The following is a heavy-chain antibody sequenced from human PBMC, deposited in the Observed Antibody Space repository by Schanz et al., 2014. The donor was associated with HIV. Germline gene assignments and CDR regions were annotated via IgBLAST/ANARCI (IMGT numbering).Heavy chain of an antibody. CDR1: GFIFRDYA. V-gene: IGHV3-30*04. D-gene: IGHD3-3*01. Sequence: QVQLVESGGGVVQPGRSLRLSCAGSGFIFRDYALHWVRQAPGKGLEWVAVISYDRSHKYYADSVKGRFTISRDISKNTLYLQMTNLRADDTAVYYCAKDNYDFWSGYPLDGMDVWGQGTTVTVSS. J-gene: IGHJ6*02. CDR3: AKDNYDFWSGYPLDGMDV. CDR2: ISYDRSHK.